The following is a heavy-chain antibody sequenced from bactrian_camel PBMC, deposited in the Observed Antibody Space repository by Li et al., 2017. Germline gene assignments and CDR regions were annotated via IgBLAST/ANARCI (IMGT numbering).Heavy chain of an antibody. CDR2: IRVDGTS. CDR3: AADQYAFGLGNAYRY. Sequence: HVQLVESGGGSVQAGGSLRLSCTASGITFAKHEMGWFRQAPGSECERVSRIRVDGTSDYLDSVSGRFTMSRDNAKSAAYLQMDSLKPEDSAMYYCAADQYAFGLGNAYRYWGQGTQVTVS. V-gene: IGHV3S63*01. J-gene: IGHJ4*01. D-gene: IGHD3*01. CDR1: GITFAKHE.